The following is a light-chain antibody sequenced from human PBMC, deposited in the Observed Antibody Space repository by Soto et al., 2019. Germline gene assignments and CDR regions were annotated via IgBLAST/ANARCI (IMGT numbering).Light chain of an antibody. CDR1: SSDVGNYKR. CDR2: EVD. V-gene: IGLV2-18*02. J-gene: IGLJ2*01. Sequence: QSVLTQPPSVSGSPGQSVTISCTGTSSDVGNYKRVSWYQQSPGTAPKLIIYEVDNRPSWVPDRFSGSKSGNTASLTISGLRAEDEADYYCSSYTTSDTLIFGGGTKLTVL. CDR3: SSYTTSDTLI.